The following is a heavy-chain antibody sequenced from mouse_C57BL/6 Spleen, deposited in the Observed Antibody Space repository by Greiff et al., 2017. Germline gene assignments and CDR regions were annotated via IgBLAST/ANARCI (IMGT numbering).Heavy chain of an antibody. Sequence: ESGPGLVKPSQSLSLTCSVTGYSITSGYYWNWIRQFPGNKLEWMGYISYDGSNNYNPSLKNRISITRDTSKNQFFLKLNSVTTEDTATYYCARATTVVAGDYFDYWGQGTTLTVSS. V-gene: IGHV3-6*01. J-gene: IGHJ2*01. CDR3: ARATTVVAGDYFDY. D-gene: IGHD1-1*01. CDR1: GYSITSGYY. CDR2: ISYDGSN.